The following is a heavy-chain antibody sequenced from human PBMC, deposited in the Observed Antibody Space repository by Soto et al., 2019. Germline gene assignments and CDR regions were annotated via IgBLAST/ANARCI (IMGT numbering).Heavy chain of an antibody. CDR1: GGSVSSGSYY. V-gene: IGHV4-61*01. Sequence: QVQLQESGPGLVKPSETLSLTCTVSGGSVSSGSYYWSWIRQPPGKGLEWIGYIYYSGSTNYNPSLKSRVTISVDTSKNQFSLKLSSVTAADTAVYYWARVRSSGESLGYWGQGTLVTVSS. J-gene: IGHJ4*02. D-gene: IGHD4-17*01. CDR3: ARVRSSGESLGY. CDR2: IYYSGST.